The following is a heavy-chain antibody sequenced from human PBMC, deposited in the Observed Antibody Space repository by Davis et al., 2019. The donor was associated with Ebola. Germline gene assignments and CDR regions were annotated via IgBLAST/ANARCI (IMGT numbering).Heavy chain of an antibody. J-gene: IGHJ3*02. V-gene: IGHV3-23*01. Sequence: PSETLSLTCSVSGGSISSSSYCWGWVRQAPGKGLEWVSTLGTSADTYYADSVKGRFTISRDNSKNTLYLQMNGLRVEDTAIYYCAKDTSNIWFDIWGPGTNVTVSS. CDR3: AKDTSNIWFDI. CDR1: GGSISSSSYC. CDR2: LGTSADT. D-gene: IGHD2/OR15-2a*01.